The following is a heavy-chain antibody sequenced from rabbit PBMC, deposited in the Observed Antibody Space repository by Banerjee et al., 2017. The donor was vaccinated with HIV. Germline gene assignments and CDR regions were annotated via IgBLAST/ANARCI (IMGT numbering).Heavy chain of an antibody. J-gene: IGHJ4*01. V-gene: IGHV1S43*01. D-gene: IGHD2-1*01. Sequence: TSSGNTVYATWAKGRFTISKSTSLNTVDLKMTSLTAADTATYFCARASYDDYGDTFNLWGQGTLVTVS. CDR3: ARASYDDYGDTFNL. CDR2: TSSGNT.